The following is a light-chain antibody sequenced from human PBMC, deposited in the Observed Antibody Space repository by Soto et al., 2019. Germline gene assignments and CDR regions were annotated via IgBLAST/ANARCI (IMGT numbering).Light chain of an antibody. V-gene: IGKV1-9*01. Sequence: DIQLTQSPSFLSASVGDRVTITCRASQGIGSYLAWYQQPPGKAPNLLIYEASTLQSGVPSRISGSGSGTEFTLTISSLQPEDFATYYCQQLNKYPLTFGGGTKVEIK. CDR3: QQLNKYPLT. CDR1: QGIGSY. J-gene: IGKJ4*01. CDR2: EAS.